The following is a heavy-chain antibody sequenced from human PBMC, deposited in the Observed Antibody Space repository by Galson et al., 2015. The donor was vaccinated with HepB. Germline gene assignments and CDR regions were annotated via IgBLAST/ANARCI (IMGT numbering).Heavy chain of an antibody. CDR2: INPTSGGT. D-gene: IGHD7-27*01. J-gene: IGHJ4*02. CDR1: GYTFTDYY. CDR3: ARDGAELGIRAPYFFDY. V-gene: IGHV1-2*02. Sequence: SVKVSCKASGYTFTDYYMHWVRQAPGQGLEWMGWINPTSGGTSYAQKFQGRVTMTSDTSIRTVFIDLKSLISDDTAVYFCARDGAELGIRAPYFFDYWGQGTPVTVSS.